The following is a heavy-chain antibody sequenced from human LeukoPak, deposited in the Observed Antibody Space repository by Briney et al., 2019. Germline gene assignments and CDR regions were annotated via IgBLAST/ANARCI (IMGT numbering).Heavy chain of an antibody. V-gene: IGHV1-2*02. J-gene: IGHJ6*02. CDR1: GYTFTGYY. Sequence: ASVKVSCKASGYTFTGYYMHWVRQPPGQGLEWMGLINPNSGGTNYVQKFHGRVTMTSDTPISTPYIELSRLRADDTAVYYCARYIRNYYYESSGYPYCMDVWGQGTTGTVSS. CDR3: ARYIRNYYYESSGYPYCMDV. D-gene: IGHD3-22*01. CDR2: INPNSGGT.